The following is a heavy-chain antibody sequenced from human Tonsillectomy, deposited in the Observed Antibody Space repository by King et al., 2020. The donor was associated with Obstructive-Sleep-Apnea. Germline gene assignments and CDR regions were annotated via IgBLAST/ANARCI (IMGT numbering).Heavy chain of an antibody. J-gene: IGHJ4*02. CDR1: GFTFSSYG. D-gene: IGHD3-22*01. Sequence: VQLVESGGGVVQPGRSLRLSCAASGFTFSSYGMHWVRQAPGKGLEWVAAISYDGSNKYYADSVKVRFTISRDNSKNTLYLQMNSLSAEVTAVYYCEKDQTDYDSSGSQGYWGQGTLVTVSS. V-gene: IGHV3-30*18. CDR2: ISYDGSNK. CDR3: EKDQTDYDSSGSQGY.